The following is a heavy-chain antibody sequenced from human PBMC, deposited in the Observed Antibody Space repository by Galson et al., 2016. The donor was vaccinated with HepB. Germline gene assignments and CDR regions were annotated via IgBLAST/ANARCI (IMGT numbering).Heavy chain of an antibody. Sequence: QSGAEVKKPGESLKISCKGSGYSFTTYWVAWVRQVPGKGLEWMGIIYPGDSEIRYNPSFQGQVTISADKSISTAYLQWSSLKASDTAMYYCARDYYDNSGSHTTDYWGQGTQVTVSS. V-gene: IGHV5-51*01. CDR2: IYPGDSEI. D-gene: IGHD3-22*01. J-gene: IGHJ4*02. CDR3: ARDYYDNSGSHTTDY. CDR1: GYSFTTYW.